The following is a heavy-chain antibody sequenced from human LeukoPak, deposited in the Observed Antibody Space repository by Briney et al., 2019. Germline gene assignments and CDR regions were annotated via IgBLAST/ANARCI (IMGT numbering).Heavy chain of an antibody. J-gene: IGHJ5*02. V-gene: IGHV3-15*01. CDR2: IKSKTDGETA. CDR3: TIVLRPYRGSGYRNWFDP. CDR1: GFTFINAW. D-gene: IGHD3-22*01. Sequence: SGGSLILSCAASGFTFINAWMAWVRQVPGKGLEWLGRIKSKTDGETADYAAPVRVRFFISRDDRKDTLYVEINSLKTEDTGIYYCTIVLRPYRGSGYRNWFDPWGRGTLVTVSS.